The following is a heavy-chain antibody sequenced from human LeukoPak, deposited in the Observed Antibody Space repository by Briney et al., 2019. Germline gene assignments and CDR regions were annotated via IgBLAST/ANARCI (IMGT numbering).Heavy chain of an antibody. CDR1: GFTFDDYA. D-gene: IGHD2-21*02. CDR3: AKDYCGGDCYSGWYFDL. J-gene: IGHJ2*01. V-gene: IGHV3-9*01. CDR2: ISYNSDTI. Sequence: GRSLRLSCAASGFTFDDYAVHWVRQAPGKGLEGVSGISYNSDTIAYADSVKGRFTISRDNAKNSLYLQMNSLRAEDTALYYCAKDYCGGDCYSGWYFDLWGRGTLVTVSS.